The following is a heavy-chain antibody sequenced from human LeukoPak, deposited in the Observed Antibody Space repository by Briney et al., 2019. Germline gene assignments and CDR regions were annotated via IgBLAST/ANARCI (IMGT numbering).Heavy chain of an antibody. CDR2: ISGSGGST. CDR1: GFTFSSYA. CDR3: AKDLSRGYSYGLYWGFFDY. D-gene: IGHD5-18*01. V-gene: IGHV3-23*01. Sequence: PWGSLRLSCAASGFTFSSYAMSWVRQAPGKGLEWVSAISGSGGSTYYADSVKGRFTISRDNAKNSLYLQMNSPRAEDTALYYCAKDLSRGYSYGLYWGFFDYWGQGTLVTVSS. J-gene: IGHJ4*02.